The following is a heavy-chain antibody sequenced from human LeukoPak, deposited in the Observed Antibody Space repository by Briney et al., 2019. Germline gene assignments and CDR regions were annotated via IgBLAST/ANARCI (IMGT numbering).Heavy chain of an antibody. V-gene: IGHV3-30*18. CDR1: GFTFNNYG. J-gene: IGHJ4*02. CDR2: ISYDGRNI. D-gene: IGHD2-2*01. CDR3: AKGPLRGTAAAIDY. Sequence: GGSLRLSCAASGFTFNNYGMHWVRQAPGKGLEWVAVISYDGRNIHYPDPVKGRFTISRDISTDALWLQMDSLRTEDTAVYYCAKGPLRGTAAAIDYWGQGTLVTVSS.